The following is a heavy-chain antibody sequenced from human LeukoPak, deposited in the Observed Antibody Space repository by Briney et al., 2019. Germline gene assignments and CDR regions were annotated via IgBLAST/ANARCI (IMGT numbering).Heavy chain of an antibody. Sequence: PGGSLRLSCAASGFTFSSYSMNWVRQAPGKGLEWVSSISSSSSYIYYADSVKGRFTISRDNAKNSLYLQMNSLRAEDTAVYYCAKKPRTGEGWVDYWGQGTLVTVFS. CDR1: GFTFSSYS. CDR2: ISSSSSYI. CDR3: AKKPRTGEGWVDY. J-gene: IGHJ4*02. V-gene: IGHV3-21*04. D-gene: IGHD3-16*01.